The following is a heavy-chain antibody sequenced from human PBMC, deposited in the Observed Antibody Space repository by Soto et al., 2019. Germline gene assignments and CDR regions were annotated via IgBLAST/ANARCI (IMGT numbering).Heavy chain of an antibody. J-gene: IGHJ4*02. CDR3: ARVGAVAGSIS. CDR1: GDSVSSTSAA. Sequence: SRTLSLTCAISGDSVSSTSAAWGWIRQSPSRGLEWLGRTYYRSKWYNNYAVSVKSRITINPDTSKNQFSLQLNAVTPEDTAVYYCARVGAVAGSISWGQGTLVTVSS. CDR2: TYYRSKWYN. D-gene: IGHD6-19*01. V-gene: IGHV6-1*01.